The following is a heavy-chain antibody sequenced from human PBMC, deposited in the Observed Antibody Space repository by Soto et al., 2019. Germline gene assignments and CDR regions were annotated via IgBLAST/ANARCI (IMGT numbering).Heavy chain of an antibody. CDR2: ASHTGGT. CDR1: GGSFSGWH. D-gene: IGHD1-1*01. Sequence: QVQVQQWGAGLLKFSETLSLTCAVNGGSFSGWHWNWIRQPPGKGLEWIGEASHTGGTNYNPSLASLVTISVDRSRNQLSLNLTSVSAADTAVYYCARSRNLDVWGPGTTVIVYS. J-gene: IGHJ6*02. CDR3: ARSRNLDV. V-gene: IGHV4-34*01.